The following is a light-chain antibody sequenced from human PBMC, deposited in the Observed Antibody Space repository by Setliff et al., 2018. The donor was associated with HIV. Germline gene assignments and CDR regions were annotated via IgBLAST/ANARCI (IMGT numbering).Light chain of an antibody. CDR1: NIGSKS. Sequence: YELTQPPSVSVAPGKTARITCGGNNIGSKSVHWYQQKPGQAPVLVIYYDSDRPSGIPERFSGSNSGNTATLTISRVEAGDEADYYCQVWDSSSDHLVFGGGTKGTVL. V-gene: IGLV3-21*04. CDR3: QVWDSSSDHLV. CDR2: YDS. J-gene: IGLJ2*01.